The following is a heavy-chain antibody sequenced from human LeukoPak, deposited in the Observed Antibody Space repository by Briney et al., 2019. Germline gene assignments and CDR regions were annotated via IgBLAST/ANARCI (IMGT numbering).Heavy chain of an antibody. J-gene: IGHJ4*02. D-gene: IGHD3-10*01. V-gene: IGHV1-2*02. CDR3: VRSPIGASAY. CDR1: GYTFNDSY. CDR2: ISPNNGDT. Sequence: ASVKVSCKPSGYTFNDSYIHWVRQAPGVGLQWMGWISPNNGDTKYAEDFQDRVTMTRDTSINTAYMELTGLTPDDTAVYYCVRSPIGASAYWGRGTLVTVSS.